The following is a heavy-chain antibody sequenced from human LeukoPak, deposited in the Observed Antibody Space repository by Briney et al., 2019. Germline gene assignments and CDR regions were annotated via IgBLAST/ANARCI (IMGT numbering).Heavy chain of an antibody. CDR1: GFTFSSYA. V-gene: IGHV3-30*02. D-gene: IGHD2-2*01. CDR3: AKDASIVVVPAAAVYYYYMDV. CDR2: IRYDGSNK. Sequence: QAGGSLRLSCAASGFTFSSYAMHWVRQAPGKGLEWVAFIRYDGSNKYYADSVKGRFTISRDNSKNTLYLQMNSLRAEDTAVYYCAKDASIVVVPAAAVYYYYMDVWGKGTTVTVSS. J-gene: IGHJ6*03.